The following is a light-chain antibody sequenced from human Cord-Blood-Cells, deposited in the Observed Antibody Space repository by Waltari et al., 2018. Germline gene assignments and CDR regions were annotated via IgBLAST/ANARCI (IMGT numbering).Light chain of an antibody. CDR1: SSDIGGYND. Sequence: QSALTQPLSVCRSPGRSVTIPCTGPSSDIGGYNDVSWYQQPPGKAPKLMIYDVSKRPSGVPDRFSGSKSGNTASLTISGLQAEDEADYYCCSYAGSYTYVFGTGTKVTVL. V-gene: IGLV2-11*01. CDR3: CSYAGSYTYV. CDR2: DVS. J-gene: IGLJ1*01.